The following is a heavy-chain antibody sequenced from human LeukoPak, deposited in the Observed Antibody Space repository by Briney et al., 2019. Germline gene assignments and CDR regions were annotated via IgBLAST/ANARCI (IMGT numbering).Heavy chain of an antibody. D-gene: IGHD3-10*01. CDR3: ARDPTYYYGSGSYFTGDY. Sequence: SVKVSCKASGGTFSSYAISWVRQAPGQGLEWMGGIIPIFGTANYAQKFQGRVTITADRSTSTAYMELSSLRSEDTAVYYCARDPTYYYGSGSYFTGDYWGQGTLVTVSS. V-gene: IGHV1-69*06. CDR1: GGTFSSYA. CDR2: IIPIFGTA. J-gene: IGHJ4*02.